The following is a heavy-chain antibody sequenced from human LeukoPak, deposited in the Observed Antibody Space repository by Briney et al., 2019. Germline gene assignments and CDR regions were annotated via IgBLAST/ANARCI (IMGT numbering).Heavy chain of an antibody. Sequence: GRSLRLSCAASGFTFSGYGMHWVRLSPGKGLERVTLISHDGNNKYYADSVKGRFTISRDNSENTLYLQMNRLRTEDTAVYYCAKGAESCTNTSCRIEIWGQGTMVTVSS. J-gene: IGHJ3*02. V-gene: IGHV3-30*18. CDR2: ISHDGNNK. D-gene: IGHD2-2*01. CDR3: AKGAESCTNTSCRIEI. CDR1: GFTFSGYG.